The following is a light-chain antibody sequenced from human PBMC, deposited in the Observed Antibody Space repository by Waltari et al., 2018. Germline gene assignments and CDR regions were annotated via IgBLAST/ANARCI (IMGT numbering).Light chain of an antibody. CDR3: EQTLHTPYT. CDR2: LGS. J-gene: IGKJ2*01. CDR1: QSLLYSTGYNY. Sequence: DIVMTQSPPSLTVTPGEAASISCRSSQSLLYSTGYNYVDWYLQKPGQSPQLLIYLGSNRASGVPDRFSGGGSDTDFTLKISRVEAEDVGVYYCEQTLHTPYTFGQGTNLEIK. V-gene: IGKV2-28*01.